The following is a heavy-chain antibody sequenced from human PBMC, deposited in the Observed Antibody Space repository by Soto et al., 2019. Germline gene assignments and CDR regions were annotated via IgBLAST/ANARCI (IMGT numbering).Heavy chain of an antibody. V-gene: IGHV3-72*01. CDR3: ARPENFGDYDY. D-gene: IGHD4-17*01. Sequence: PGGSLRLSCAASGFTFSDYSIDWVRQAPGKGLDWVGRSRNEINSYTTEYAASVKGRFTISRDDSKNTLYLQMNSLKTEDTAVYYCARPENFGDYDYWGQGTLVTVSS. CDR1: GFTFSDYS. CDR2: SRNEINSYTT. J-gene: IGHJ4*02.